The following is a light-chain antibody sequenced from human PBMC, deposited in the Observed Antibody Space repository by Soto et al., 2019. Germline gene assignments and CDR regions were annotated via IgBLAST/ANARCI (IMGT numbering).Light chain of an antibody. Sequence: QAVVTQEPSLTVSPGGTVTLTCASSTGAVTRGNYPNWFQQKPEQAPRALIYSTNNRHSWTPARFSGSLLGGKGVLTLSGVQPEDEAEYYCLLYYGGAYVFGTGTKVTVL. CDR1: TGAVTRGNY. V-gene: IGLV7-43*01. CDR2: STN. J-gene: IGLJ1*01. CDR3: LLYYGGAYV.